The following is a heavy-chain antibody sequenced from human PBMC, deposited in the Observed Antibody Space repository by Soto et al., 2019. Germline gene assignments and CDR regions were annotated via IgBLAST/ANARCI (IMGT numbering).Heavy chain of an antibody. J-gene: IGHJ4*02. CDR3: ARDGVGATTFFGFLDY. D-gene: IGHD1-26*01. Sequence: QVQLVESGGGVVQPGGSLRLSCAASASIFKGHGMHWVRQAPGKGLEWVAIIRYDGSDEHYGDSVKGRFTISRDNSKNMLYLQMNSLRAEDTGVYYCARDGVGATTFFGFLDYWGQGTLVTVSS. CDR2: IRYDGSDE. V-gene: IGHV3-33*08. CDR1: ASIFKGHG.